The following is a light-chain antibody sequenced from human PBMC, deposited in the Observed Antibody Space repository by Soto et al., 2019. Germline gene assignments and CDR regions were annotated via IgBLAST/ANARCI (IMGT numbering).Light chain of an antibody. CDR1: QTVSTNS. V-gene: IGKV3-20*01. J-gene: IGKJ4*01. Sequence: EIVLTQSPDTLSLSPGERASLSCRASQTVSTNSLAWYQQKPGQAPRPLIYAASSRATGTPDRFSGSGSGTDFTLIISRLEPEDFAVYYCQQYGSSVLTFGGGTKVDIK. CDR2: AAS. CDR3: QQYGSSVLT.